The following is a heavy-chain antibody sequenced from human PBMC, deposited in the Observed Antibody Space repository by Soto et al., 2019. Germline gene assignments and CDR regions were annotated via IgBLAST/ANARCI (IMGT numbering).Heavy chain of an antibody. D-gene: IGHD3-9*01. CDR3: ARDGAPYYDILTGPKGNWFEP. CDR1: GYTFTGYY. CDR2: INPNSGGT. J-gene: IGHJ5*02. Sequence: GASVKVSCKASGYTFTGYYMHWVRQAPGQGLEWRGWINPNSGGTNYAQKFQGRVTMTRDTSISTAYMELSRLRSEDTAVYYCARDGAPYYDILTGPKGNWFEPWGQGTMVTVSS. V-gene: IGHV1-2*02.